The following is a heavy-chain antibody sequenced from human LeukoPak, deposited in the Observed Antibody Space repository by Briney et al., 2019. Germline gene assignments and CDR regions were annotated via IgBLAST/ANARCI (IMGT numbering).Heavy chain of an antibody. Sequence: SQTLSLTCTVSGGSISSGDYYWSWIRQPPGRGLEWIGYIYYSGSTYYNPSLKSRVTISVDTSKNQFSLKLSSVTAADTAVYYCAREGSGYSSSSDAFDIWGQGTMVTVSS. J-gene: IGHJ3*02. CDR2: IYYSGST. D-gene: IGHD6-6*01. CDR3: AREGSGYSSSSDAFDI. CDR1: GGSISSGDYY. V-gene: IGHV4-30-4*08.